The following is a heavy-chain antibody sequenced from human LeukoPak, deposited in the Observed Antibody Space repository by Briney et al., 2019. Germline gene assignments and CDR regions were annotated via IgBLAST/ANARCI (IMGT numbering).Heavy chain of an antibody. CDR3: AREYNYYDSSGRDAFEI. Sequence: PSETLSLTCTVSGGSISSYYWNWIRQPPGKGLEWIGYIYYSGSNNYNTSLTGRVTISVDRSKNQFSLKLSSVTAADTAVYYCAREYNYYDSSGRDAFEIWGQGTMVTVSS. V-gene: IGHV4-59*01. CDR2: IYYSGSN. D-gene: IGHD3-22*01. CDR1: GGSISSYY. J-gene: IGHJ3*02.